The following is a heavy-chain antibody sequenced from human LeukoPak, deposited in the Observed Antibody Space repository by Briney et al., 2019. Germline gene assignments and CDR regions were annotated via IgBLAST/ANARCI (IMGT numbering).Heavy chain of an antibody. J-gene: IGHJ4*02. CDR3: ARNVGWYSHDS. Sequence: SETLSLTCTVSGDSLSSHYWSWIRQPPGKGLEWIGYIYGSGSSHYDPSLRSRVTISEDTSKNQFSLKLTSVTAADTAVYYCARNVGWYSHDSWGQGTLVTVSS. D-gene: IGHD6-19*01. V-gene: IGHV4-59*08. CDR2: IYGSGSS. CDR1: GDSLSSHY.